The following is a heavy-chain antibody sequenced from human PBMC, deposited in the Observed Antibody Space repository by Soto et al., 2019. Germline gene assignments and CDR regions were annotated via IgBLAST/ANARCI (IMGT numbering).Heavy chain of an antibody. Sequence: EVQLLESGGGLVQPGGSLRLSCEGSGFTFSTYAMSWVRQAPGKGLEWVSATSGSGGSTYYADSVKGRFTISRDNSKNTLYLQMNSLRAEDTAVYYCANEIYGGNFDYWGQGTLVTVSS. J-gene: IGHJ4*02. V-gene: IGHV3-23*01. CDR1: GFTFSTYA. CDR3: ANEIYGGNFDY. CDR2: TSGSGGST. D-gene: IGHD4-17*01.